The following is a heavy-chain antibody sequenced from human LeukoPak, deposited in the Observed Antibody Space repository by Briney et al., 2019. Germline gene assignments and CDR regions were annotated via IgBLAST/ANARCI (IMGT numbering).Heavy chain of an antibody. V-gene: IGHV3-7*01. Sequence: GGSLRLSCVASRFSLSNFWMIWVRQAPGKGLEWVANINEDGSEKNYVDSVRGRFTISRDNAKNSLYLQMNNLRAEDTAVYYCVRDRSRTTVTRFDSWGQGTLVTVSS. CDR1: RFSLSNFW. CDR2: INEDGSEK. D-gene: IGHD4-17*01. CDR3: VRDRSRTTVTRFDS. J-gene: IGHJ4*02.